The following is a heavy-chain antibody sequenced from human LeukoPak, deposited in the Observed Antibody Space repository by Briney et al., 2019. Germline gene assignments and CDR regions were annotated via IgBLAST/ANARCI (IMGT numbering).Heavy chain of an antibody. Sequence: GSLRLSCVASGFTFSRYAMSWVRQAPGKGLEWVSAITDSGGDTYHADSVQGRFTISRDNSDDTLYMQMNSLRVEDTAVYYCARGSSSSRPYYFDSWGQGTLVTVSS. CDR2: ITDSGGDT. J-gene: IGHJ4*02. CDR1: GFTFSRYA. CDR3: ARGSSSSRPYYFDS. V-gene: IGHV3-23*01. D-gene: IGHD6-6*01.